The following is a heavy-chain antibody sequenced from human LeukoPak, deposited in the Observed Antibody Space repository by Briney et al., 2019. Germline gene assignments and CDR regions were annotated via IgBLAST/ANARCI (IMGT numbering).Heavy chain of an antibody. V-gene: IGHV4-4*02. D-gene: IGHD6-13*01. CDR2: IFHSGST. Sequence: SETLSLTCVVFGDPMNNEWWSWVRQPPGKGLEWIGEIFHSGSTNYNPSLKSRGTISVDKSTNQFSLTLTSVNAADTALYYCTRDLGSHARFWREGPVVTVSS. J-gene: IGHJ4*02. CDR1: GDPMNNEW. CDR3: TRDLGSHARF.